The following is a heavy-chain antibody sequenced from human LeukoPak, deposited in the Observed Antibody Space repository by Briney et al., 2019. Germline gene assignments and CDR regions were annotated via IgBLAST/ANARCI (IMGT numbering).Heavy chain of an antibody. Sequence: AGGSLRLSCAASGVTFSNLAMHWVRQAPGKGLEWVAVISHHGSDQFYADSVKGRFTISRDNSKNTLFLQMNSLGAEDTAVYYCAAQPCSVGRCYLDYWGQGTLVTVSS. CDR3: AAQPCSVGRCYLDY. CDR2: ISHHGSDQ. CDR1: GVTFSNLA. D-gene: IGHD2-15*01. V-gene: IGHV3-30*04. J-gene: IGHJ4*02.